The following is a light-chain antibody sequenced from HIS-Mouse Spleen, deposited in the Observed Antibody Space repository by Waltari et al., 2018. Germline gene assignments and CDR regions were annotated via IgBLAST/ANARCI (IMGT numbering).Light chain of an antibody. V-gene: IGLV2-23*03. CDR3: CSYAGSSTFVV. CDR2: EGS. Sequence: QSALTQPASVSGSPGQSITISCTGTSRYVGSYNLVSWYQQHPGKAPKPMIYEGSKRPSGVSNRFSGSKSGNTASLTISGLQAEDEADYYCCSYAGSSTFVVFGGGTKLTVL. J-gene: IGLJ2*01. CDR1: SRYVGSYNL.